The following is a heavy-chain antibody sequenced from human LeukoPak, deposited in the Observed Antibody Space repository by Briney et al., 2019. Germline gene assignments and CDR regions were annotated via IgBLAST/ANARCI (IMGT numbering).Heavy chain of an antibody. CDR1: GYTFTGYY. Sequence: ASVKVSCKASGYTFTGYYMHWVRQAPGQGLEWMGWINLNSGGTNYAQKFRGWVTMTRDTSISTAYIDLSRLRSDDTAVYYCARDTLEMATIDYYGMDVWGQGTTVTVSS. V-gene: IGHV1-2*04. CDR2: INLNSGGT. D-gene: IGHD5-24*01. J-gene: IGHJ6*02. CDR3: ARDTLEMATIDYYGMDV.